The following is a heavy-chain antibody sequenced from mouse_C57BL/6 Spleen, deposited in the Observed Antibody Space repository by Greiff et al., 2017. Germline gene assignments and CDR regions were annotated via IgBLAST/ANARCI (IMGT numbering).Heavy chain of an antibody. D-gene: IGHD3-3*01. CDR2: INYDGSST. J-gene: IGHJ4*01. V-gene: IGHV5-16*01. CDR1: GFTFSDYY. CDR3: AREGDVDAMDD. Sequence: EVQRVESEGGLVQPGSSMKLSCTASGFTFSDYYMAWVRQVPEKGLEWVANINYDGSSTYYLDSLKSRFIISRDNAKNILYLQMSRLKSEDTATYYCAREGDVDAMDDWGQGTSVTVSS.